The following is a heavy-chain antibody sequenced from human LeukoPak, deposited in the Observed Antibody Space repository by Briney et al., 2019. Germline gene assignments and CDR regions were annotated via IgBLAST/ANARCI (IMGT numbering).Heavy chain of an antibody. V-gene: IGHV3-23*01. CDR3: AKLYSSSSSSSWFDP. CDR1: GFTFSSYA. CDR2: ISGSGGST. Sequence: GGSLRLSCAASGFTFSSYAMSWVRQAPGKGLEWVSAISGSGGSTYYADSVKGRFTISRDNSKNTLYLQMSSLRAEDTAVYYCAKLYSSSSSSSWFDPWGQGTLVTASS. J-gene: IGHJ5*02. D-gene: IGHD6-6*01.